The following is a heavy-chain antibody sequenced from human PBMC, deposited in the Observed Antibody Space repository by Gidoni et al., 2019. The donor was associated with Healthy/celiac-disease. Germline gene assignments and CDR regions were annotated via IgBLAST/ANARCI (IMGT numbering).Heavy chain of an antibody. CDR2: ISYDGSNK. CDR1: GFTFSSYA. D-gene: IGHD3-22*01. J-gene: IGHJ5*02. CDR3: AREGPDYYDSSGYLLRPFDP. V-gene: IGHV3-30-3*01. Sequence: QVQLVESGGGVVQPGRSLRLSCAASGFTFSSYAMHWVRQAPGKGLEWVAVISYDGSNKYYADSVKGRFTISRDNSKNTLYLQMNSLRAEDTAVYYCAREGPDYYDSSGYLLRPFDPWGQGTLVTVSS.